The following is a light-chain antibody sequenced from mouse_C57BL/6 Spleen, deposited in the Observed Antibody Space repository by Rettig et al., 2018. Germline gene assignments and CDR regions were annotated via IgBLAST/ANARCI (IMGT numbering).Light chain of an antibody. CDR1: QSLLYSRNQKNY. Sequence: DIVMSQSPSSLAVSVGEKVTMSCKSSQSLLYSRNQKNYLAWYQQKPGQSPKLLIYWASTRESGVPDRFTGSGSGTDFTLTISSVKAEDLAVYYCQQYYSYPLTFG. CDR3: QQYYSYPLT. V-gene: IGKV8-30*01. CDR2: WAS. J-gene: IGKJ5*01.